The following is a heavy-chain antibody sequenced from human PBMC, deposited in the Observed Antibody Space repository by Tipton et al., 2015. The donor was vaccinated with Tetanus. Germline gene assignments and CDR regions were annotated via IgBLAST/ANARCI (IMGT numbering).Heavy chain of an antibody. Sequence: QLVQSGGGLIQPGGSLRLSCVASGFIVSSHYMSWVRQAPGKGLEWVPVMYSGGDTYYVDSVKGRFSISRDNAKNTLYLQMNSLRVEDTAVYYCVRDGGSSGWLAYWGQGTLVTVSS. V-gene: IGHV3-53*01. CDR2: MYSGGDT. CDR1: GFIVSSHY. J-gene: IGHJ4*02. CDR3: VRDGGSSGWLAY. D-gene: IGHD6-19*01.